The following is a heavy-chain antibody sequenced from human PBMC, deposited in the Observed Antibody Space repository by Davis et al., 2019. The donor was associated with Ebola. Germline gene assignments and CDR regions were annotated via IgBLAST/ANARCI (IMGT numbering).Heavy chain of an antibody. CDR1: GYTFITYY. CDR3: ARGKTVAGTRGLSWFDP. D-gene: IGHD6-19*01. Sequence: ASVKVSCMASGYTFITYYIHWVRQAPGQGLEWMGIINPGGGITTYAQKFQGRVTMTRDTSTSTVYMELSSLRSEDTAVFYCARGKTVAGTRGLSWFDPWGPGTLVTVSS. J-gene: IGHJ5*02. CDR2: INPGGGIT. V-gene: IGHV1-46*01.